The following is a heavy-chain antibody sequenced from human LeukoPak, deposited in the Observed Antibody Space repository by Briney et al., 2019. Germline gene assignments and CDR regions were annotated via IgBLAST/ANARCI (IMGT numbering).Heavy chain of an antibody. D-gene: IGHD4-23*01. Sequence: ASVKVSCKASGYTFTGYYMHWVRQAPGQGLEWMGWINPNSGGTNYAQKFQGRVTMTRDTSISTAYMELSRLRSDDTAVYYCARDLPYGGGQWAFDIWGQGTMVTVSS. J-gene: IGHJ3*02. CDR1: GYTFTGYY. CDR2: INPNSGGT. V-gene: IGHV1-2*02. CDR3: ARDLPYGGGQWAFDI.